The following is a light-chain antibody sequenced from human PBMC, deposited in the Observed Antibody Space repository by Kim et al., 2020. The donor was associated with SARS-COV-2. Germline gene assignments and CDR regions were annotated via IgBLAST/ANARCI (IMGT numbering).Light chain of an antibody. CDR2: GKD. V-gene: IGLV3-19*01. CDR3: NSRDRHGEHVV. CDR1: SLRRYY. Sequence: SSELTQDPAVSVALGQTVRITCQGDSLRRYYASWYQQKPGQAPVLVIYGKDSRPSGIPARFSGPRSGDTASLIITGAQAEDEADYYCNSRDRHGEHVVFG. J-gene: IGLJ2*01.